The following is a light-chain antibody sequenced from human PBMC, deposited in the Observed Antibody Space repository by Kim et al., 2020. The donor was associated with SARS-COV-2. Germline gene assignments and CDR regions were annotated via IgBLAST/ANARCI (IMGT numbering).Light chain of an antibody. CDR3: QQYLSTPMYT. Sequence: DIVLTQSPDSLAVSLGERATITCKPSHRVISSSNNKNYLAWYQVKPGQSPKLLIYWASARQSGVPDRFSGSGSGTDFTLTISNLQAEDVAVYYCQQYLSTPMYTFGQGTKLEIK. J-gene: IGKJ2*01. CDR2: WAS. V-gene: IGKV4-1*01. CDR1: HRVISSSNNKNY.